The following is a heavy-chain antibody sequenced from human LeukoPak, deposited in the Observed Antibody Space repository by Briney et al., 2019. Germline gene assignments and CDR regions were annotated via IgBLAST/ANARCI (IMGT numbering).Heavy chain of an antibody. D-gene: IGHD3/OR15-3a*01. CDR3: ARQTGSGLFILP. Sequence: SETLSLTCTVSGGSISSSNYYWGWIRQPPGKGLECIGSVYYSGNTDYNASLKSQVSISIDTSKNQFSLKLTSVTAADTAVYYCARQTGSGLFILPGGQGTLVTVSS. V-gene: IGHV4-39*01. CDR2: VYYSGNT. J-gene: IGHJ4*02. CDR1: GGSISSSNYY.